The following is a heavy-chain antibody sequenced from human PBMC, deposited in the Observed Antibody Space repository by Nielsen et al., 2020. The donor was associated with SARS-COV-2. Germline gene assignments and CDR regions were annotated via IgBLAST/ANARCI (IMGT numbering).Heavy chain of an antibody. V-gene: IGHV3-21*01. J-gene: IGHJ3*02. CDR1: GFTFSSYS. CDR2: ISSSSSYI. D-gene: IGHD6-19*01. Sequence: GESLKISCAASGFTFSSYSMNWVRQAPGKGLEWVSSISSSSSYIYYADSVKGRFTISRDNAKNSLYLQMNSLRAEDTAVYYCARDPNPGYSSGWLDDAFDIWGQGTMVTVSS. CDR3: ARDPNPGYSSGWLDDAFDI.